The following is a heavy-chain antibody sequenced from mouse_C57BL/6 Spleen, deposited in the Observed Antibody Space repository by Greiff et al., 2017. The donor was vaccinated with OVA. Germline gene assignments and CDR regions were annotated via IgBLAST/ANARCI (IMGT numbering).Heavy chain of an antibody. J-gene: IGHJ4*01. CDR2: INPNYGTT. D-gene: IGHD2-1*01. CDR1: GYSFTDYN. V-gene: IGHV1-39*01. Sequence: EVHLVESGPELVKPGASVKISCKASGYSFTDYNMNWVKQSNGKSLEWIGVINPNYGTTSYNQKFKGKATLTVDQSSSTAYMQLNSLTSEDSAVYYCARYPAVSTMVTTCYAMDYWGQGTSVTVSS. CDR3: ARYPAVSTMVTTCYAMDY.